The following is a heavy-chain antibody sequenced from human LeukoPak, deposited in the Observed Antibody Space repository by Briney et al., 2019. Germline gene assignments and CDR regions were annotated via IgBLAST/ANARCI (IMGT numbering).Heavy chain of an antibody. D-gene: IGHD1-26*01. CDR3: ARDPGVGATYFDY. CDR2: IIPILGIA. V-gene: IGHV1-69*04. CDR1: GGTFSSYT. J-gene: IGHJ4*02. Sequence: SVKVSCRASGGTFSSYTISWVRQAPGQGLEWMGRIIPILGIANYAQKFQGRVTITADKSTSTAYMELSSLRSEDTAVYYCARDPGVGATYFDYWGQGTLVTVSS.